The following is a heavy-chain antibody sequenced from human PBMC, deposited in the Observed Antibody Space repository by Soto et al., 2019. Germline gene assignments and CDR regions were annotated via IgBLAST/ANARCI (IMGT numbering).Heavy chain of an antibody. CDR3: ALGRGKPYYFDY. Sequence: QVRVVQSVVEVKKPGASVKVSCKSSRYTFTSYDVHRGRQAPGQGLEWMGLINPTGGSPNYAQTFQGRVTMTKDTSTSTVYMELSSLRSEDTAMYYCALGRGKPYYFDYWGQGTLVTVSS. CDR1: RYTFTSYD. CDR2: INPTGGSP. V-gene: IGHV1-46*03. J-gene: IGHJ4*02. D-gene: IGHD1-26*01.